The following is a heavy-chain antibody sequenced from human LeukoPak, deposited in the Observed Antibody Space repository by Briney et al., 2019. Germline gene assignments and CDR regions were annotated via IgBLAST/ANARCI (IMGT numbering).Heavy chain of an antibody. V-gene: IGHV1-8*03. CDR2: MNPNSGNT. CDR1: GYTFISYD. Sequence: ASVKVSCKASGYTFISYDINWVRQVTGQGLEWMGWMNPNSGNTGYAQKFQGRVTITRNTSISTAFMELSSLRSEDTAVYYCARDRDKWELLGAFDIWGQGTMVTVSS. D-gene: IGHD1-26*01. CDR3: ARDRDKWELLGAFDI. J-gene: IGHJ3*02.